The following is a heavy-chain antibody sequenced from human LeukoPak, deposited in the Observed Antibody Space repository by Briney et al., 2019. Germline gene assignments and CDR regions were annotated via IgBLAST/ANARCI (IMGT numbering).Heavy chain of an antibody. CDR3: VRLMGSGWFDP. J-gene: IGHJ5*02. D-gene: IGHD1-26*01. CDR2: IYSGGNT. Sequence: GGSLRLSCAASGFTVSSSPINWVRQAPGRGLEWVSVIYSGGNTFYADSVKGRFTISRHNSENTLYLQMNSLSAGDTAVYYCVRLMGSGWFDPWGQGTLVTVFS. V-gene: IGHV3-53*04. CDR1: GFTVSSSP.